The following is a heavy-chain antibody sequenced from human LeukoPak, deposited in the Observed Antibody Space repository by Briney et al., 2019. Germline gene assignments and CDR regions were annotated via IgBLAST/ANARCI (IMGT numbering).Heavy chain of an antibody. CDR3: ARGVGGYCSGGSCYSGPNWFDP. J-gene: IGHJ5*02. CDR2: IYTRGST. Sequence: LSETLSITCTVSAGSISSGSYYWSWIRQPAGKGLEWIGRIYTRGSTNYNPSLQSRVTISVDTSKNHFSLKLSSVTAADTAVYYCARGVGGYCSGGSCYSGPNWFDPWGQGTLVTVSS. D-gene: IGHD2-15*01. V-gene: IGHV4-61*02. CDR1: AGSISSGSYY.